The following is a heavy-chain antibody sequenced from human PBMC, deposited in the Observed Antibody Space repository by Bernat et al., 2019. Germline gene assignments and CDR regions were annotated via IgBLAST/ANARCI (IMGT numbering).Heavy chain of an antibody. V-gene: IGHV3-11*05. CDR3: ARGTTTSAPYRDV. D-gene: IGHD1-14*01. Sequence: QVQLVESGGGLVKPGGSLRLSCSASGFTFSDYYMSWIRQASGKGLEWVSYISSSSSYTNYASSVKGRFTISRDNDKNSLYLQMNSLRAKDTAVYYCARGTTTSAPYRDVWGKGTTVTVAS. CDR2: ISSSSSYT. J-gene: IGHJ6*03. CDR1: GFTFSDYY.